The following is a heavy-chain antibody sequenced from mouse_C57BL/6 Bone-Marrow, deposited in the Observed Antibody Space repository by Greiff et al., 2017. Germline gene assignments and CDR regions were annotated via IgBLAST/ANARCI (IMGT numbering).Heavy chain of an antibody. Sequence: QVQLQQPGAELVKPGASVKLSCKASGYTFTSYGISWVKQRTGQGLEWIGEIYPRSGNTYYNEKFKGKATLTADKSSSTAYMELRSLTSEDSAVYFCARFAAQATGYWGQGTTLTVSS. D-gene: IGHD3-2*02. V-gene: IGHV1-81*01. CDR2: IYPRSGNT. J-gene: IGHJ2*01. CDR3: ARFAAQATGY. CDR1: GYTFTSYG.